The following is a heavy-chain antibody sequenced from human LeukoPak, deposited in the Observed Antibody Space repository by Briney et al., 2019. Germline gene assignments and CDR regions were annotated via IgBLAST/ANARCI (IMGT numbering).Heavy chain of an antibody. CDR3: AKEVHSSSWINYYYYGMDV. CDR2: ISGSGGST. CDR1: GFTFSSYA. V-gene: IGHV3-23*01. Sequence: GGSLRLSCAASGFTFSSYAMSWVRQAPGKGLEWVSAISGSGGSTYYADSVKGRFTISRDNSKNTLYLQMNSLRAEDTAVYYCAKEVHSSSWINYYYYGMDVWGQGTTVTVSS. J-gene: IGHJ6*02. D-gene: IGHD6-13*01.